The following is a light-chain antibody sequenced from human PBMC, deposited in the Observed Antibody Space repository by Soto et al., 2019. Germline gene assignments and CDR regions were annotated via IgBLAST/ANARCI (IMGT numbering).Light chain of an antibody. CDR2: DVS. Sequence: QSALTQPRSVSGSPGQSVTISCTGTSGDVGGYNFVSWYQQHPGKVPTLVIFDVSHRPSGVPDRFSGSKSGNTASLTISGLQAEDEDDYYCCSYGGSYTWVFGGGTKLTVL. J-gene: IGLJ2*01. CDR1: SGDVGGYNF. V-gene: IGLV2-11*01. CDR3: CSYGGSYTWV.